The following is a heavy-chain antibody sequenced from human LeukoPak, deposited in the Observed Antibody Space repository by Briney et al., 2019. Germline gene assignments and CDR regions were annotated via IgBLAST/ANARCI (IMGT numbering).Heavy chain of an antibody. CDR1: GGSFSGYY. Sequence: SETLSLTCAVYGGSFSGYYWSWIRQPPGKGPEWIGEINHSGSTNYNPSLKSRVTISVDTSKNQFSLKLSSVTAADTAVYYCAKLGVIAVAGSNWFDPWGQGTLVTVSS. CDR3: AKLGVIAVAGSNWFDP. V-gene: IGHV4-34*01. CDR2: INHSGST. J-gene: IGHJ5*02. D-gene: IGHD6-19*01.